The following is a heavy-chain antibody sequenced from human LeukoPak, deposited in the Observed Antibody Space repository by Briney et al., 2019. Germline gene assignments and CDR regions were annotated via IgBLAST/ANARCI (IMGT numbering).Heavy chain of an antibody. CDR2: IYYSGST. D-gene: IGHD7-27*01. J-gene: IGHJ3*02. CDR1: GGSISSSY. V-gene: IGHV4-59*01. CDR3: ARATNWGSYAFDI. Sequence: PSETLSLTCTVSGGSISSSYWSWIRQPPGKGLELIGFIYYSGSTNYNPSLKSRVTISVDTSKNQFSLRLTSVTAADTAVYYCARATNWGSYAFDIWGQGTMVTVSS.